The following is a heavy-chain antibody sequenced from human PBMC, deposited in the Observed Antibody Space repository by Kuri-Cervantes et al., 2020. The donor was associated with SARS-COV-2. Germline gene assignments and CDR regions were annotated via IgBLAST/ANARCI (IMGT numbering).Heavy chain of an antibody. J-gene: IGHJ6*02. CDR3: ARELATTSVYYYGMDV. CDR1: GFVFDNYA. CDR2: ISGSGHST. V-gene: IGHV3-21*01. D-gene: IGHD5-12*01. Sequence: GGSLRLSCAASGFVFDNYAMSWVRQAPGRGPEWVSVISGSGHSTYYADLVGGRFTISRDNAKNSLYLQMNSLRAEDTAVYYCARELATTSVYYYGMDVWGQGATVTVSS.